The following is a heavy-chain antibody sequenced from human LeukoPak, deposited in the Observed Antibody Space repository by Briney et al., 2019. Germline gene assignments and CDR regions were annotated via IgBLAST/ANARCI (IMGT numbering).Heavy chain of an antibody. V-gene: IGHV3-66*01. CDR3: ARDSSSSPRYYYCGMDV. D-gene: IGHD6-6*01. Sequence: GGSLRLSCAASGFTVSSNYMSWVRQAPGKGLEWVSVIYSGGSTYYADSVKGRFTISRDNSKNTLYLQMNSLRAEDTAVYYCARDSSSSPRYYYCGMDVWGQGTTVTVSS. CDR1: GFTVSSNY. J-gene: IGHJ6*02. CDR2: IYSGGST.